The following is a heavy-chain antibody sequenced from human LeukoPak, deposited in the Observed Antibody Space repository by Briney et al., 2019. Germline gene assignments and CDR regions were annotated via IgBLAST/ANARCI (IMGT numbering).Heavy chain of an antibody. Sequence: SETLSLTCTVSGGSVSSGSFYWSWIRQPAGKGLEWIGRISTSGRTNYNPSLKSRVTISVDTSKNQFSLKLSSVTAADTAVYYCARAKILWFGEFVSRWFDPWGQGTLVTVSS. CDR3: ARAKILWFGEFVSRWFDP. J-gene: IGHJ5*02. CDR2: ISTSGRT. V-gene: IGHV4-61*10. CDR1: GGSVSSGSFY. D-gene: IGHD3-10*01.